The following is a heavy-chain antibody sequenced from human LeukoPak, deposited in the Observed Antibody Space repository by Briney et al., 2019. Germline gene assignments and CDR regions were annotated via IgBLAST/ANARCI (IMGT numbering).Heavy chain of an antibody. J-gene: IGHJ4*02. CDR2: IYPGDSDT. V-gene: IGHV5-51*01. Sequence: GGSLKISCKGSGYSFTNYWIGWVRQMPGKGLEWMGIIYPGDSDTRYSPSFQGQVTISADKSISTAYLQWSSLKASDTAMYYCARFGSYDCSGYYYWGQGTLVTVSS. D-gene: IGHD3-22*01. CDR1: GYSFTNYW. CDR3: ARFGSYDCSGYYY.